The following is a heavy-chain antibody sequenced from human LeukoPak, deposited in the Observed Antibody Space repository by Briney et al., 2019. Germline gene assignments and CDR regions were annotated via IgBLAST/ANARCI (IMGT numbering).Heavy chain of an antibody. D-gene: IGHD6-13*01. CDR3: AKETSSWSPSDAFDI. J-gene: IGHJ3*02. Sequence: GGSLRLSCAASGFTFSSYGMHWVRQAPGKGLEWVAVIWYDGSNKYYADSVKGRFTISRDNSKHTLYLQMHSLRAEDTAVYYCAKETSSWSPSDAFDIWGQGTMVTVSS. CDR2: IWYDGSNK. CDR1: GFTFSSYG. V-gene: IGHV3-33*06.